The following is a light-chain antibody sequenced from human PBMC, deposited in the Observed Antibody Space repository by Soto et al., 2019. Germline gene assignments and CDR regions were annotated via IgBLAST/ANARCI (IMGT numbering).Light chain of an antibody. CDR2: AAS. CDR1: QDLDRW. V-gene: IGKV1-12*01. J-gene: IGKJ4*01. CDR3: KQSRSFPLT. Sequence: DIQMTQSPSSLSVSVGDRVTITCRASQDLDRWLAWYQQKPGEAPKVLIFAASSLQSGLPSRFSGGGSGTDFSLTISSLQPEDFATYYCKQSRSFPLTFGGGTKVEIK.